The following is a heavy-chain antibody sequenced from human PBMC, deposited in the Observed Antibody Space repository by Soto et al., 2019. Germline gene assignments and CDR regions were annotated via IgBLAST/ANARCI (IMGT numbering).Heavy chain of an antibody. CDR2: ISYEGSAQ. J-gene: IGHJ4*01. V-gene: IGHV3-30*03. CDR1: GFSFSNYA. CDR3: TKGGWSSSGWSDY. D-gene: IGHD6-19*01. Sequence: QVQLVESGGGVVQPGGSLRLSCAASGFSFSNYAMNWVRQAPDKGLEWVALISYEGSAQYYADSVKGRXXXXXXXXXXXXXXXXXXXXXEXXALYYCTKGGWSSSGWSDYWG.